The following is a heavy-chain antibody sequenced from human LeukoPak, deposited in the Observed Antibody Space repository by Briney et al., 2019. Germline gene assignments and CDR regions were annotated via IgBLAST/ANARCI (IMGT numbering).Heavy chain of an antibody. D-gene: IGHD4-17*01. V-gene: IGHV3-11*04. CDR1: GFTFSDYY. Sequence: GGSLRLSRAASGFTFSDYYMSWIRQAPGKGLEWVSYISSSGSTIYYADSVKGRFTISRDNAKNSLYLQMNSLRAEDTAVYYCARAATVTAESAFGYWGQGTLVTVSS. CDR3: ARAATVTAESAFGY. J-gene: IGHJ4*02. CDR2: ISSSGSTI.